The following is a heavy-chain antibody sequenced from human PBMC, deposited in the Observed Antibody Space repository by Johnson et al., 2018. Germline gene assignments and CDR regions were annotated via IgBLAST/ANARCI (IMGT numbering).Heavy chain of an antibody. Sequence: EVQLVESGGAVVQPGGSLRLSCAASGFTFDEYSMHWVRQVPGKGLEWVSLISWDGGSPYYADSVKGRFTVPRNNSKNSLYLKMTSLRTEDTAMYYCARDIMNNIIRRVEDYYYHYAMDVWGQGTTVTVSS. D-gene: IGHD3-16*01. CDR2: ISWDGGSP. V-gene: IGHV3-43*01. CDR1: GFTFDEYS. CDR3: ARDIMNNIIRRVEDYYYHYAMDV. J-gene: IGHJ6*02.